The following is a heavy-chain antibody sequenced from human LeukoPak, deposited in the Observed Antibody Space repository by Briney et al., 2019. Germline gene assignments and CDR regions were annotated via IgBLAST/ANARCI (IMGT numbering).Heavy chain of an antibody. V-gene: IGHV4-34*01. CDR2: INHSGST. D-gene: IGHD6-19*01. CDR3: ARAAAYSSGWY. Sequence: PSETLSLTCAVYGGSFGGYYWSWIRQPPGKGLEWIGEINHSGSTNYNPSLKSRVTISVDTSKNQFSLKLSSVTAADTAVYYCARAAAYSSGWYWGQGTLVTVSS. CDR1: GGSFGGYY. J-gene: IGHJ4*02.